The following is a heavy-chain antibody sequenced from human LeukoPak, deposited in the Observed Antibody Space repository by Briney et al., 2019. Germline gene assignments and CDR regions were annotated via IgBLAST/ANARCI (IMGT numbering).Heavy chain of an antibody. D-gene: IGHD2-21*01. CDR3: ARAGGILWWAGGMDV. CDR2: IYYSGST. J-gene: IGHJ6*02. Sequence: PSETLSLTCTVSGGTISTYYWGWIRQPPGKGLEWIGYIYYSGSTNYNPSLKSRATISVDTSKNQFSLRLNSVTAAGTAVYYCARAGGILWWAGGMDVWGQGTTVTVSS. V-gene: IGHV4-59*01. CDR1: GGTISTYY.